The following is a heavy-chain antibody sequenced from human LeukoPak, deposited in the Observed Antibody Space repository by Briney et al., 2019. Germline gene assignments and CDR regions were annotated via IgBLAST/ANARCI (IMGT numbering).Heavy chain of an antibody. Sequence: RPSETLSLTCTVSGGPISSSSYYWGWIRQPPGKGLEWIGSIYYSGSTYYNPPLKSRVTISVDTSKNQFSLKLSSVTAADTAVYYCARDQRTYYGSATGTWGQGTLVTVSS. CDR2: IYYSGST. CDR3: ARDQRTYYGSATGT. CDR1: GGPISSSSYY. V-gene: IGHV4-39*07. J-gene: IGHJ5*02. D-gene: IGHD3-10*01.